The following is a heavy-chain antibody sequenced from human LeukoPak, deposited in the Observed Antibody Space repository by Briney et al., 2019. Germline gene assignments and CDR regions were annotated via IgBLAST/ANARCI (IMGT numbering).Heavy chain of an antibody. Sequence: ASVKVSCKASGYTFTGYYMHWVRQAPGQGLEWVGWINPNSGGTNYAQKFQGRVTMTRDTSISTVYMELSRLRSDDTAVYYCAKKEPRYCSSTSCYFDYFDYWGQGTLVTVSS. J-gene: IGHJ4*02. CDR2: INPNSGGT. D-gene: IGHD2-2*01. CDR3: AKKEPRYCSSTSCYFDYFDY. V-gene: IGHV1-2*02. CDR1: GYTFTGYY.